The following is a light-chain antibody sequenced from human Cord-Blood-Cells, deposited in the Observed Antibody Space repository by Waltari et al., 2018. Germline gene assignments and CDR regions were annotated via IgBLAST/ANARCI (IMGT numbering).Light chain of an antibody. CDR1: QSISSW. CDR3: QQYNSYSGT. J-gene: IGKJ2*01. Sequence: DIQMTQSPSTLSASVGDRVTITCRASQSISSWLAWYQQKPGKAPKLLIYKASSLESGVPSRFSCSGSGTEFTLTISSLQPDDFATYYCQQYNSYSGTFGQGTKLEIK. CDR2: KAS. V-gene: IGKV1-5*03.